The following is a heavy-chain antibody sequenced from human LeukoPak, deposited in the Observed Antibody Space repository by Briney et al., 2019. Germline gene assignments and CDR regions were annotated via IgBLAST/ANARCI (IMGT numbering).Heavy chain of an antibody. CDR1: GVSISDYY. V-gene: IGHV4-59*08. CDR3: GRLSSDYDDSSGYYVGDY. Sequence: PSETLSLTCTVSGVSISDYYWSWIRQPPGKGLEWIGFIYYSGSNTYNPSLKSGVTISVDTSKNHFSLQLTPVTAAATAVYYCGRLSSDYDDSSGYYVGDYWGEGTLDTVST. D-gene: IGHD3-22*01. J-gene: IGHJ4*02. CDR2: IYYSGSN.